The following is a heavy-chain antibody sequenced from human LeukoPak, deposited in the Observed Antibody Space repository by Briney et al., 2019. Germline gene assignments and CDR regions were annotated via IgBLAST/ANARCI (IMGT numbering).Heavy chain of an antibody. CDR1: GYTFTGYY. CDR3: ARGLGYYYYYYMDV. D-gene: IGHD7-27*01. Sequence: ASVKVSCTASGYTFTGYYMHWVRQAPGQGLEWMGWINPNSGGTNYAQKFQGRVTMTRDTSISTAYMELSRLRSDDTAVYYCARGLGYYYYYYMDVWGKGTTVTISS. CDR2: INPNSGGT. J-gene: IGHJ6*03. V-gene: IGHV1-2*02.